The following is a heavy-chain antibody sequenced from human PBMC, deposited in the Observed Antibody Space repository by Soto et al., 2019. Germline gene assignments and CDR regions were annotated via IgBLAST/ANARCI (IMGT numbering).Heavy chain of an antibody. Sequence: ESGGGVVQPGRSLRLSCAASGFTFSSYGMHWVRQAPGKGLEWVAVISYDGSNKYYADSVKGRFTISRDNSKNTLYLQMNSLRAEDTAVYYCAKGTYYYDSSGPLDYWGQGTLVTVSS. CDR1: GFTFSSYG. CDR3: AKGTYYYDSSGPLDY. J-gene: IGHJ4*02. V-gene: IGHV3-30*18. CDR2: ISYDGSNK. D-gene: IGHD3-22*01.